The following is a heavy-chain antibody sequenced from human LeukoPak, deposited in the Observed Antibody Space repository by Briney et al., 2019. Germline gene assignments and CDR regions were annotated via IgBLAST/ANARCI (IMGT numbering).Heavy chain of an antibody. V-gene: IGHV4-61*01. CDR1: GGSVSSGSYY. CDR2: IYYSGST. Sequence: SETLSLTCTVSGGSVSSGSYYWSWIRQPPGKGLEWIGYIYYSGSTNYNPSLKSRVTISVDTSKNQFSLKLSSVTAADTAVYYCARGARIPDYDFWSGLVGMDVWGQGTTVTVPS. D-gene: IGHD3-3*01. J-gene: IGHJ6*02. CDR3: ARGARIPDYDFWSGLVGMDV.